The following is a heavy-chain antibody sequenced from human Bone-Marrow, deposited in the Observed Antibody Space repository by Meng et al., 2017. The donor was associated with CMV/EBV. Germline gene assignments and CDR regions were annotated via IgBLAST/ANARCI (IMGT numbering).Heavy chain of an antibody. CDR2: IYYSGST. D-gene: IGHD4-11*01. J-gene: IGHJ6*01. Sequence: SETLSLTCTVSGGSISSSSYYWGWIRQPPGKGLEWIGSIYYSGSTYYNPSLKSRVTISVDTSKNQFSLKLSSVTAADTAVYYCARTASYSNYHYYYSGMDVWGQGTTVTVYS. V-gene: IGHV4-39*01. CDR1: GGSISSSSYY. CDR3: ARTASYSNYHYYYSGMDV.